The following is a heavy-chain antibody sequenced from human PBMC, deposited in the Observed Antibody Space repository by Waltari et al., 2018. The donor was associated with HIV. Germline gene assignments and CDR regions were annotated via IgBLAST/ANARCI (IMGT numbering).Heavy chain of an antibody. D-gene: IGHD1-26*01. CDR3: ARDPLYDGTYYYHFDY. CDR2: ISSSSSII. V-gene: IGHV3-48*01. J-gene: IGHJ4*02. CDR1: GFTLSSYS. Sequence: VQLVESGGGLVQPGGSLGLSWAVAGFTLSSYSQSLVRHGPGKGLECVSYISSSSSIIYYADSVKGRFTISRDNAKSSLYLQMNSLRAEDTAVYYCARDPLYDGTYYYHFDYWGQGTLVTVSP.